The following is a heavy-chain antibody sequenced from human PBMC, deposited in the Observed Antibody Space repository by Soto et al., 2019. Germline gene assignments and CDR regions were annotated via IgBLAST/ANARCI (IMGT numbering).Heavy chain of an antibody. CDR3: ARNGIYSISLSPSSATDV. J-gene: IGHJ6*02. V-gene: IGHV1-69*13. CDR1: GGAFANLI. D-gene: IGHD6-6*01. CDR2: IVPMFGTA. Sequence: SVKVSCKASGGAFANLIMNWVRQTPGQGLEWMGGIVPMFGTATYAEKFKGRVTISATESTSTAYMELTSLRSEDTAVYYCARNGIYSISLSPSSATDVWCPATTVT.